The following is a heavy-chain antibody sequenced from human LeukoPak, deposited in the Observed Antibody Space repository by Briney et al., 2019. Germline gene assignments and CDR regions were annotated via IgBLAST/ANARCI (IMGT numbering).Heavy chain of an antibody. CDR3: AKGYCSGGSCAHFDY. CDR2: IWYDGSDK. Sequence: GRSLRLSCAASGFTFSSYGMHWVRQAPGKGLEWVALIWYDGSDKYYADSVKGRFTISRDDSKNTLYLQMNSLRAEDTAVYYCAKGYCSGGSCAHFDYWGQGTLVTVSS. CDR1: GFTFSSYG. J-gene: IGHJ4*02. V-gene: IGHV3-33*06. D-gene: IGHD2-15*01.